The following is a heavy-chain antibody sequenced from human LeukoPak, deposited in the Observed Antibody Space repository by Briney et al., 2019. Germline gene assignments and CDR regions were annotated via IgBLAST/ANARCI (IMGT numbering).Heavy chain of an antibody. CDR1: GYTFTSYD. CDR2: MNPNSGNT. Sequence: ASVNVSCKASGYTFTSYDINWVRQTTGQGLEWMGWMNPNSGNTGYAQKFQGRATMTRNTSISTAYMELSSLRSEDTAVYYCARGGLRWLQLRRYYYYMDVWGKGTTVTVSS. V-gene: IGHV1-8*01. D-gene: IGHD5-24*01. J-gene: IGHJ6*03. CDR3: ARGGLRWLQLRRYYYYMDV.